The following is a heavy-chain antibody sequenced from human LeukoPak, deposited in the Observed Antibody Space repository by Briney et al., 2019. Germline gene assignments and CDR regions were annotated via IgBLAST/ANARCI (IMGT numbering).Heavy chain of an antibody. CDR2: IYPGDSDT. Sequence: GESLKISCKGSGYSFTSYWIGWVRQMPGKGLEWMGIIYPGDSDTRYSPSFQGQVTISADKSISTAYLQWSSLKASDTAMYYCARLHIVVVTANDAFDIRGQGTMVTVSS. D-gene: IGHD2-21*02. J-gene: IGHJ3*02. CDR1: GYSFTSYW. V-gene: IGHV5-51*01. CDR3: ARLHIVVVTANDAFDI.